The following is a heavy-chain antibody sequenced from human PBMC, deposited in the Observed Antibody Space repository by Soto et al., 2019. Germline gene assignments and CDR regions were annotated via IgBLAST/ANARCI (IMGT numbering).Heavy chain of an antibody. D-gene: IGHD2-15*01. J-gene: IGHJ3*02. Sequence: GGSLRLSCAASGFTFSVYWMHWVRQAPGKGLVWVSHMNSDGSSTIYADSVKGRFTISRDNAKNTLYLQMNSLRVEDTAVYYCARDRGNPDAFDIWGRGTMVTVSS. CDR2: MNSDGSST. CDR3: ARDRGNPDAFDI. V-gene: IGHV3-74*01. CDR1: GFTFSVYW.